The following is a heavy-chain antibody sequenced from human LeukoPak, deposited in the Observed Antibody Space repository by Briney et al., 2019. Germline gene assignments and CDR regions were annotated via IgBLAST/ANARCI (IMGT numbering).Heavy chain of an antibody. CDR1: SGSISTSNYY. J-gene: IGHJ3*02. V-gene: IGHV4-39*07. D-gene: IGHD3-10*01. CDR2: IFYSGST. CDR3: ARGFGEGSGSYYAFDI. Sequence: PSETLSLTCTVSSGSISTSNYYWGWVRQPPGKALEWIGNIFYSGSTNYNPSLKSRVTISVDTSKNQFSLKLSSVTAADTAVYYCARGFGEGSGSYYAFDIWGQGTMVTVSS.